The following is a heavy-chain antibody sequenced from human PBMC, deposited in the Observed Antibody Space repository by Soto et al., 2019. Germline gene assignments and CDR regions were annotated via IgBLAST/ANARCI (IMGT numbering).Heavy chain of an antibody. CDR1: GYTLTDLS. CDR3: ATHRSGRFLEWLPEGSLGY. D-gene: IGHD3-3*01. Sequence: ASVKVSCKVSGYTLTDLSMQWVRQAPGKGLERMGDFDPEDGETIYAQNFQGRVTMTEDTATDTAYMELSSLRSEDTAVYYCATHRSGRFLEWLPEGSLGYWGQGTLVTVSS. J-gene: IGHJ4*02. CDR2: FDPEDGET. V-gene: IGHV1-24*01.